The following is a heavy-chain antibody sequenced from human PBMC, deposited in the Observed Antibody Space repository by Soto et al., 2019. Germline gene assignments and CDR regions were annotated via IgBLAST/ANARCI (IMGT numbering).Heavy chain of an antibody. CDR2: IIPILGIA. CDR1: GGTFSSYT. D-gene: IGHD5-12*01. V-gene: IGHV1-69*02. Sequence: QVQLVQSGAEVKKPGSSVKVSCKASGGTFSSYTISWVRQAPGQGLEWMGRIIPILGIANYAQKFQGRVTITADKSTSTAYMELSSLRSEDTALYYCAREYSGYDSSYYYGMDVWGQGTTVTVSS. J-gene: IGHJ6*02. CDR3: AREYSGYDSSYYYGMDV.